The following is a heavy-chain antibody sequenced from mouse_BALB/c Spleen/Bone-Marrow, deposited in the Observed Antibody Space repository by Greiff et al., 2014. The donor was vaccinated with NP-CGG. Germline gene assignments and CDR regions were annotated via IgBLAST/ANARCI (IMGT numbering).Heavy chain of an antibody. D-gene: IGHD1-1*01. J-gene: IGHJ3*01. CDR3: AFYYYGSSLFAY. Sequence: VQLKQSGAELVKPGASVKLSCTASGFNIKDTYMHWVKQRPEQGLEWIGRIDLANGNTKYDPKFQGKATITADTSSNTAYLQLSSLTSEDTAVYYCAFYYYGSSLFAYWGQGTLVTVSA. V-gene: IGHV14-3*02. CDR1: GFNIKDTY. CDR2: IDLANGNT.